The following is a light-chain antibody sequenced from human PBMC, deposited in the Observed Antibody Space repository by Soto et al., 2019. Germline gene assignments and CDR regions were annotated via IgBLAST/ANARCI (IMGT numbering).Light chain of an antibody. CDR2: WAS. J-gene: IGKJ1*01. CDR3: QQYYTTPLT. Sequence: DIVMTQSPDSLAVSLGERATINCKSSQSVLYSSNNKNYLAWYQQKPGQPPKLLIYWASTRESGVPDRSRGSGSGTNFTLTIRSLQAEDVAVYYCQQYYTTPLTFGQGTKVEIK. CDR1: QSVLYSSNNKNY. V-gene: IGKV4-1*01.